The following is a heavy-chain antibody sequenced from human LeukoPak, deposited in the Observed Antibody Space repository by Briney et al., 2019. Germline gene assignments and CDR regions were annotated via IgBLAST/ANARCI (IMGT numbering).Heavy chain of an antibody. D-gene: IGHD3-10*01. J-gene: IGHJ4*02. CDR1: GFTFSSYW. CDR3: ARYGSGSYYALFDY. V-gene: IGHV3-74*01. Sequence: GGSLRLSCAASGFTFSSYWMHWVRQAPGKGLVWVSRVNSDGSITSYADSVKGRFTISRDNAKNTLYLQMNSLRAEDTAVYYCARYGSGSYYALFDYWGQGTLVTVSS. CDR2: VNSDGSIT.